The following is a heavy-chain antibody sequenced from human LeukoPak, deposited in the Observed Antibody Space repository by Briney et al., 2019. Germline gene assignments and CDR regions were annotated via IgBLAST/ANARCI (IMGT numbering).Heavy chain of an antibody. CDR1: GGSFSAYY. Sequence: PSETLSLTCAVYGGSFSAYYWSWIRQPPGKGLEWIGEINHSGSTNYNPSLKSRVTISVDTSKNQFSLKLSSVTAADTAVYYCARRRKLLWFGESTGGWFDPWGQGTLVTVSS. D-gene: IGHD3-10*01. CDR3: ARRRKLLWFGESTGGWFDP. CDR2: INHSGST. V-gene: IGHV4-34*01. J-gene: IGHJ5*02.